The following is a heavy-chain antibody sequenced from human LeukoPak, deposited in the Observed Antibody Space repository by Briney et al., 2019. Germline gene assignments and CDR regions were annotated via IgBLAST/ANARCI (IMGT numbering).Heavy chain of an antibody. J-gene: IGHJ4*02. Sequence: GGSLRLSCAASGFTFSSHMMNWVRQAPGKGLEWVSSISSSSSYIYYADSVKGRFTISRDNAKNSLYLQMNSLRAEDTAVYYCARVRGSSWPFDYWGQGTLVTVSS. V-gene: IGHV3-21*01. CDR3: ARVRGSSWPFDY. D-gene: IGHD6-13*01. CDR1: GFTFSSHM. CDR2: ISSSSSYI.